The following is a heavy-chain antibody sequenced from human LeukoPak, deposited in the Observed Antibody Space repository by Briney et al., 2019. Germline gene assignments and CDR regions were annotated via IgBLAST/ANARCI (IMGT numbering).Heavy chain of an antibody. J-gene: IGHJ6*02. D-gene: IGHD3-3*01. V-gene: IGHV3-23*01. Sequence: PGRSLRLSCAASGFTLSSYAMSWVRQAPGKGLEWVSAISGSGGSTYYADSVKGRFTISRDNSKNTLYLQMNSLRAEDTAVYYCAKVGMTIFGVVTAYGMDVWGQGTTVTVSS. CDR1: GFTLSSYA. CDR2: ISGSGGST. CDR3: AKVGMTIFGVVTAYGMDV.